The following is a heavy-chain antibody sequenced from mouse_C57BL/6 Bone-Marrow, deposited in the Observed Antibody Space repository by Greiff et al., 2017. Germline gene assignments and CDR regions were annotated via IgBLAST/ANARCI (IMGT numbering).Heavy chain of an antibody. CDR3: ARSATVVAPFAY. Sequence: VQLQQSGAELVRPGTSVKVSCKASGYAFTNYLLEWVKQRPGQGLAWIGVINPGSGGTNYNEKFKGKATLTADKSSSTAYMQLSSLTSEDSAVYFCARSATVVAPFAYWGQGTLVTVSA. CDR1: GYAFTNYL. V-gene: IGHV1-54*01. D-gene: IGHD1-1*01. J-gene: IGHJ3*01. CDR2: INPGSGGT.